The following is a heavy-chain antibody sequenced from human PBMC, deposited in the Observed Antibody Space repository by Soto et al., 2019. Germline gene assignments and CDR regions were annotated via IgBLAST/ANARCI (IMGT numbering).Heavy chain of an antibody. CDR2: ISAYNGNT. Sequence: AASVKVSCKASGYTFTSYGISWVRQAPGQGLEWMGWISAYNGNTNYTQKLQGRVTMTTDTSTSTAYMELRSLRSDDTAVYYCARLAAAATSRYNWFDPWGQGTLVTVSS. CDR3: ARLAAAATSRYNWFDP. CDR1: GYTFTSYG. V-gene: IGHV1-18*01. J-gene: IGHJ5*02. D-gene: IGHD6-13*01.